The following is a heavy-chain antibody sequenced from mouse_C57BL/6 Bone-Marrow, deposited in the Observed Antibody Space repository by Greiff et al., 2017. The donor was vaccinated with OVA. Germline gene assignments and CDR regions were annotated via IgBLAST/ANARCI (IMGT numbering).Heavy chain of an antibody. J-gene: IGHJ3*01. CDR2: IYPRSGNT. CDR1: GYTFTSYG. V-gene: IGHV1-81*01. CDR3: AIRDEFAY. Sequence: QVHVKQSGAELARPGASVKLSCKASGYTFTSYGISWVKQRTGQGLEWIGEIYPRSGNTYYNEKFKGKATLTADKSSSTAYMELRSLTSEDSAVYFCAIRDEFAYWGQGTLVTVSA.